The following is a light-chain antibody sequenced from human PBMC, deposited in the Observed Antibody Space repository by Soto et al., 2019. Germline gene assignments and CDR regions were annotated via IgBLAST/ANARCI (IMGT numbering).Light chain of an antibody. Sequence: QLVLTQPPSASGTPGQRVTISCSGSSSNIGSNYVYWYQQLPGTAPKLLLSSNNQRPSGVPDRLSGSKSGTSASLAISGLRSEDEADYYCAAWDDSLSGPVFGGGTKLTVL. CDR3: AAWDDSLSGPV. CDR1: SSNIGSNY. J-gene: IGLJ3*02. CDR2: SNN. V-gene: IGLV1-47*02.